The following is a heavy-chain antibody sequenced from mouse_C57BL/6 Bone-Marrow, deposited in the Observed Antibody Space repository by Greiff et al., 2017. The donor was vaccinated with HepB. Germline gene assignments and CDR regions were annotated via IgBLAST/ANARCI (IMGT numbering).Heavy chain of an antibody. CDR2: ISDGGSYT. Sequence: EVQLVESGGGLVKPGGSLKLSCAASGFTFSSYAMSWVRQTPEKRLEWVATISDGGSYTYYPDNVKGRFTISRDNAKNNLYLQMSHLKSEDTAMYYCARVLYYSNFSFDYWGQGTTLTVSS. D-gene: IGHD2-5*01. J-gene: IGHJ2*01. CDR3: ARVLYYSNFSFDY. CDR1: GFTFSSYA. V-gene: IGHV5-4*01.